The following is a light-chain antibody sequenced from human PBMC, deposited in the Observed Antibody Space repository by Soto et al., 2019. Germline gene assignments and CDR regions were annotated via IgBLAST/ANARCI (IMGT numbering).Light chain of an antibody. CDR3: QQYGSSPRT. Sequence: ESVLTQSPGTLSLSPGERGTLSCRGSQSVSSNYSAWYQQKPGQAPRLLIYGASTRATGIPDRFSGSGSGTDFTLTISRLEPEDFAVYYCQQYGSSPRTCGQGTKGDIK. J-gene: IGKJ1*01. CDR1: QSVSSNY. CDR2: GAS. V-gene: IGKV3-20*01.